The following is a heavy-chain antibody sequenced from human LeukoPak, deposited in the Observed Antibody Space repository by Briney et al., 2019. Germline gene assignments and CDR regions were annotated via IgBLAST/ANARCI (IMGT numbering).Heavy chain of an antibody. V-gene: IGHV3-23*01. CDR2: ISGSGDST. J-gene: IGHJ4*02. CDR1: GFTFSSHA. CDR3: AKLIVGARSLFDF. Sequence: PGGSLRLSCAASGFTFSSHAMSWVRQAPGKGLEWVSTISGSGDSTNYADSVKGRFTISRDNSKNTLYLQMSSLRADDTAMYYCAKLIVGARSLFDFRGQGIQVTVSS. D-gene: IGHD1-26*01.